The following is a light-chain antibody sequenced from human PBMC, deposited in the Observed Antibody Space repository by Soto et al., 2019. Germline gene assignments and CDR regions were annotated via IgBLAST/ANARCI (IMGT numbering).Light chain of an antibody. Sequence: SYELTQPPSVSVSPGQTASITCSGDKLGDKYVCWYQQKSGQSPVLVIYQDTKRPSGIPERFSGSNSGNTATLTVSGTQAMDEADYYCQAWDSSTVVFGGGTKLTVL. J-gene: IGLJ2*01. CDR2: QDT. CDR1: KLGDKY. V-gene: IGLV3-1*01. CDR3: QAWDSSTVV.